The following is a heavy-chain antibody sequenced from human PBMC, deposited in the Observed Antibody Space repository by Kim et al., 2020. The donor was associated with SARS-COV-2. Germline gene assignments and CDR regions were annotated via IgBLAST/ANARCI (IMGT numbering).Heavy chain of an antibody. CDR3: ARVAYYGSGSYFVWFDP. CDR1: GGSFSGYY. D-gene: IGHD3-10*01. Sequence: SETLSLTCAVYGGSFSGYYWSWIRQPPGKGLEWIGEINHGGSTNYNPSLKSRVTISVDTSKNQFSLKLSSVTAADTAVYYCARVAYYGSGSYFVWFDPWGQGTLVTVSS. J-gene: IGHJ5*02. V-gene: IGHV4-34*01. CDR2: INHGGST.